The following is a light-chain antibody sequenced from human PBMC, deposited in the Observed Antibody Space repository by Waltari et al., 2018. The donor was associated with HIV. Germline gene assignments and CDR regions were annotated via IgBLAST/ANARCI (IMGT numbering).Light chain of an antibody. J-gene: IGKJ5*01. V-gene: IGKV1-9*01. CDR2: GAS. CDR3: QQSETYPIT. Sequence: DIQFTQSLSCLPAAVGDRVTSTCWANVAISDSLVWYQQKPGTAPKLLIYGASTQQRGLPSRFSGSGSGTDFILTINSLQPEDFGTYYCQQSETYPITFGQGTRLEIK. CDR1: VAISDS.